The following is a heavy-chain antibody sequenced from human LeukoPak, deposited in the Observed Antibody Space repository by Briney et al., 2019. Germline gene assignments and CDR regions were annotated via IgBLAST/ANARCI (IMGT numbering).Heavy chain of an antibody. Sequence: ASVKVSCKASGYTFTGYYMHWVRQAPGQGLEWMGWINPNSGGTNYAQKFQGRVTMTRDTSISTAYMELSRLRSDDTAVYYCARDLAIFGVATAAGYCYYMDVWGKGTTVTVSS. CDR1: GYTFTGYY. J-gene: IGHJ6*03. CDR2: INPNSGGT. V-gene: IGHV1-2*02. CDR3: ARDLAIFGVATAAGYCYYMDV. D-gene: IGHD3-3*01.